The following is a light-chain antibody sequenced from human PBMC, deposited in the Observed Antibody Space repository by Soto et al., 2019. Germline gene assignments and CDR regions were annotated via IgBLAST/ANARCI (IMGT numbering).Light chain of an antibody. CDR3: LQYHSSWT. CDR1: QVIRDD. V-gene: IGKV1-6*01. Sequence: AIQMTQSPSSLSASVGDRVSITCRASQVIRDDLGWYQKKPGKAPKLLIFAASRLERGVPSRFSGSGSGTDFTLTISSLQPEAFATYYCLQYHSSWTFGQGTKVDIK. CDR2: AAS. J-gene: IGKJ1*01.